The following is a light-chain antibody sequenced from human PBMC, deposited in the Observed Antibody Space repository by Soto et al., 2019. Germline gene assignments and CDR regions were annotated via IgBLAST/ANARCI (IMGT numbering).Light chain of an antibody. J-gene: IGKJ5*01. V-gene: IGKV1-5*03. CDR2: KAS. Sequence: DIQKTQSPSTLSASVGDRVTITCRASQSISSWLAWYQQKPGKAPKLLIYKASSLESGVPSRFSGSGSGTEFTLTISSLQPDDFATYYCQQYKSYPITVGQGTRLEIK. CDR3: QQYKSYPIT. CDR1: QSISSW.